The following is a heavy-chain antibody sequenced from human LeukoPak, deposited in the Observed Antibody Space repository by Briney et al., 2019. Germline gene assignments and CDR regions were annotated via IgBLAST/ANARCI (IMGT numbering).Heavy chain of an antibody. CDR3: ARGGCSSTSCYKPNWFDP. V-gene: IGHV1-24*01. Sequence: ASVKVSCKVSGYTLTELSMHWVRQAPGKGLDWMGGFDPEDGETIYAQKFQGRVTMTEDTSTDTAYMELSSVTAADTAVYYCARGGCSSTSCYKPNWFDPWGQGTLVTVSS. CDR2: FDPEDGET. D-gene: IGHD2-2*02. J-gene: IGHJ5*02. CDR1: GYTLTELS.